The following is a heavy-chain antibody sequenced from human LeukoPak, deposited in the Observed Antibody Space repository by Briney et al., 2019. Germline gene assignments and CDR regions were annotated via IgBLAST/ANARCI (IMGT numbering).Heavy chain of an antibody. CDR2: IYYSGST. V-gene: IGHV4-59*01. J-gene: IGHJ3*02. CDR3: ARAPIAAAVYI. D-gene: IGHD6-13*01. CDR1: GGSISSYY. Sequence: SETLSLTCTVSGGSISSYYWSWIRQPPGKGLEWIGYIYYSGSTNYNPSLKSRVTISVDTSKNQFSLKLSSVTAADTAVYYCARAPIAAAVYIWGQGTIVTVSS.